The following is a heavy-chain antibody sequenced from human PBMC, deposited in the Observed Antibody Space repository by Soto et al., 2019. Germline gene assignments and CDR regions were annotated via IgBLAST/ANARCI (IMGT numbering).Heavy chain of an antibody. CDR1: GYTFTGYY. J-gene: IGHJ3*02. CDR2: INPNSGGT. D-gene: IGHD3-10*01. Sequence: ASVKVSCKASGYTFTGYYMHWVRQAPGQGLEWMGWINPNSGGTNYAQKFQGWVTMTRDTSISTAYMELSRLRSDDTAVYYCARGALWFGELSIAFYIWGQGTMVTV. V-gene: IGHV1-2*04. CDR3: ARGALWFGELSIAFYI.